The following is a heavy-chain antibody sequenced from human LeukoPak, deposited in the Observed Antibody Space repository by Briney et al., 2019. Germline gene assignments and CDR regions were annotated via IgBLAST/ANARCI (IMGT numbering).Heavy chain of an antibody. CDR3: ARGTMFPYYFDY. V-gene: IGHV3-7*01. J-gene: IGHJ4*02. CDR2: INRDESAI. CDR1: GFTFSGSW. Sequence: GGSLRLSCAASGFTFSGSWMSWVRQAPGKGLEWVASINRDESAIFYLASVKGRFTISRDNARNLLYLQMNSLRAEDTAVYYCARGTMFPYYFDYWGQGTLVTVSS. D-gene: IGHD3-10*02.